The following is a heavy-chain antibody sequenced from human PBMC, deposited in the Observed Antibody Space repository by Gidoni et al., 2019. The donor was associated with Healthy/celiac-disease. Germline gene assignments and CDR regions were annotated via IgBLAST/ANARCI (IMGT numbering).Heavy chain of an antibody. CDR3: ARNPRDSYDSTLAFDI. CDR1: GFTCSSYS. D-gene: IGHD3-22*01. V-gene: IGHV3-48*02. CDR2: ICSSRSTI. J-gene: IGHJ3*02. Sequence: EVQMVGAGGGWVQPGGSLRLSCAASGFTCSSYSINWGRQAPGKGLEWVSYICSSRSTIYYADSVKGRFTISRDNAKNSLYLQMNSLRDEDTAVYYCARNPRDSYDSTLAFDIWGQGTMVTVSS.